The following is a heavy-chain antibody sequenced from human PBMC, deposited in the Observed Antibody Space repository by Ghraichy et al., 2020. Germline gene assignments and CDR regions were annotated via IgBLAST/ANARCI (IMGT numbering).Heavy chain of an antibody. CDR1: GFTFSSYG. V-gene: IGHV3-23*01. Sequence: GGSLRLSCAASGFTFSSYGMRWVRQAPGKGLEWVSGISGSGGNTYYADSVKGRFTISRDNSKNTLYLQMNSRRAEDTAVYYCARGGTQPSNYFSMDVWGQGTPVTVSS. CDR2: ISGSGGNT. J-gene: IGHJ6*02. D-gene: IGHD5-18*01. CDR3: ARGGTQPSNYFSMDV.